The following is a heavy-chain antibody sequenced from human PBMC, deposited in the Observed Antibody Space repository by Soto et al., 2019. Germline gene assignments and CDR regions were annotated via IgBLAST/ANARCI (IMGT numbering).Heavy chain of an antibody. CDR3: ARDYYYDSSGYPGAYYYGMDV. CDR1: GGSFSSYY. D-gene: IGHD3-22*01. Sequence: SETLSLTCTVSGGSFSSYYWSWIRQPPGKGLEWIGHIYYSGRTNSNPSLKSRVTISVDTSKNQVSLKLSSVTVADTAVYYCARDYYYDSSGYPGAYYYGMDVWGQGTTVTVSS. CDR2: IYYSGRT. J-gene: IGHJ6*02. V-gene: IGHV4-59*01.